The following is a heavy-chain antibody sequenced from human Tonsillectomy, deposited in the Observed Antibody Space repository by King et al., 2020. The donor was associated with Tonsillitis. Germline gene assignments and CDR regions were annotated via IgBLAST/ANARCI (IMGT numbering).Heavy chain of an antibody. CDR1: GFTFSAYW. CDR3: ARDENDAFYIY. J-gene: IGHJ4*02. Sequence: VQLVESGGGLVQPGGSLRLSCAASGFTFSAYWMTWVRQTPGKGLEWLANIQEDGTRTFYADSVRGRFTISRDNRKNVLYLQMNNLRAEDAAVYFCARDENDAFYIYWGQGDLVTVSS. V-gene: IGHV3-7*03. CDR2: IQEDGTRT. D-gene: IGHD2/OR15-2a*01.